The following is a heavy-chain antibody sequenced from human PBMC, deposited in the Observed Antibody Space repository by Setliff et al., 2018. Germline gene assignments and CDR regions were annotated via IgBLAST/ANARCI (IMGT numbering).Heavy chain of an antibody. J-gene: IGHJ3*02. CDR3: ASDGGGDSDASDI. Sequence: ASVKVSCKASGYTFTSYYMHWVRQAPGQGLEWMGRINPSSGATIYAQKFQGRVTMTSDTSISTAYMELGRLRSDDTAVYFCASDGGGDSDASDIWGQGTMVTVS. V-gene: IGHV1-2*06. CDR1: GYTFTSYY. CDR2: INPSSGAT. D-gene: IGHD3-16*01.